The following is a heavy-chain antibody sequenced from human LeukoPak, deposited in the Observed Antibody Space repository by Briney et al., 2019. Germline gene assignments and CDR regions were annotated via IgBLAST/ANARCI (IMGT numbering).Heavy chain of an antibody. CDR1: GFTFDDYA. D-gene: IGHD6-13*01. CDR2: ISWNSGSI. J-gene: IGHJ4*02. CDR3: AKGDSSSWYGEGSFDY. Sequence: PGGSLRLSCAASGFTFDDYAMHWVRQAPGKGLERVSGISWNSGSIGYADSVKGRFTISRDNAKNSLHLQMNSLRAEDTALYYCAKGDSSSWYGEGSFDYWGQGTLVTVSS. V-gene: IGHV3-9*01.